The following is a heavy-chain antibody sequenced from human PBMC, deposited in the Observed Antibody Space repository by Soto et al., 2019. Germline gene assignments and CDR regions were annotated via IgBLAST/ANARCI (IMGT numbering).Heavy chain of an antibody. CDR1: GYTFTSYG. J-gene: IGHJ6*03. CDR3: AIFYRGYDSYCYYMXV. D-gene: IGHD5-12*01. Sequence: ASVKVSCKASGYTFTSYGISWVRQAPGQGLEWMGWISAYNGNTNYAQKLQGRVTMTTDTSTSTAYMELRSLRSDDTAVYYCAIFYRGYDSYCYYMXVWSQGTTVTVSS. V-gene: IGHV1-18*01. CDR2: ISAYNGNT.